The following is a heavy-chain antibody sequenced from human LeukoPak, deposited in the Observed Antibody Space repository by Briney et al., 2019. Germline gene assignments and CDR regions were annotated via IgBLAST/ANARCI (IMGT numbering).Heavy chain of an antibody. D-gene: IGHD6-19*01. V-gene: IGHV4-59*08. CDR3: ARLGPSIAVAGTDWFDP. J-gene: IGHJ5*02. CDR2: IYYSGST. CDR1: GGSISSYY. Sequence: SETLSLTCTVSGGSISSYYWSWIRQPPGKGLEWFGYIYYSGSTNYNPSLKSRVTISVDTSKNRFSLKLSSVTAADTAVYYCARLGPSIAVAGTDWFDPWGQGTLVTVSS.